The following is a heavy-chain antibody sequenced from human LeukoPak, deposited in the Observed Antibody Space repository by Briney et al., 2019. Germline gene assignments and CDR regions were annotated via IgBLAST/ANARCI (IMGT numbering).Heavy chain of an antibody. V-gene: IGHV4-59*11. Sequence: SETLSLTCTVSGGSISRHYLNWIRQPPGKGLEWVGYIDYSGSTDCNPSLKSRVTFSVDTSKKQFSLKLSSVTAADTAVYYCARGYSSGWYYFDYWGQGTLVTVSS. J-gene: IGHJ4*02. CDR1: GGSISRHY. CDR2: IDYSGST. CDR3: ARGYSSGWYYFDY. D-gene: IGHD6-19*01.